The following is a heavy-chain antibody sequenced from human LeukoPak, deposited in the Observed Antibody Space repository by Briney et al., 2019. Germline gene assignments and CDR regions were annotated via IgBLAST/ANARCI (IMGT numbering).Heavy chain of an antibody. CDR2: IYYSGST. J-gene: IGHJ3*02. V-gene: IGHV4-39*07. Sequence: PSETLSLTCTVSGGSISSSSYYWGWIRQPPGKGLEWIGSIYYSGSTYYNPSLKSRVTISVDTSKNQFSLKLSSVTAADTAVYYRARVVQSDAFDIWGQGTMVTVSS. CDR1: GGSISSSSYY. CDR3: ARVVQSDAFDI.